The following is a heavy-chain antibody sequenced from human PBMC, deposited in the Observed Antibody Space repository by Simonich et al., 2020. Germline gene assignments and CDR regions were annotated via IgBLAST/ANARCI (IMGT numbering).Heavy chain of an antibody. CDR2: ISYDGSNK. CDR1: GFTFSSYA. J-gene: IGHJ5*02. Sequence: QVQLVESGGGVVQPGRSLRLSCAASGFTFSSYAMHWFRQAPGKGRGWVAVISYDGSNKYYADSVKGRFTISRDNSKNTLYLQMNSLRAEDTAVYYCARDRNWGWFDPWGQGTLVTVSS. V-gene: IGHV3-30*07. D-gene: IGHD7-27*01. CDR3: ARDRNWGWFDP.